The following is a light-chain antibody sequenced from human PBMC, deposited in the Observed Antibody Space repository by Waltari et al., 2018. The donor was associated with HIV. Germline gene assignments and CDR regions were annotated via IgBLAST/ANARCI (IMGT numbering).Light chain of an antibody. CDR1: QSISDY. J-gene: IGKJ1*01. V-gene: IGKV1-39*01. CDR2: AAS. Sequence: DIQMTQSPSSLSASVGDRVTITCRASQSISDYLNWYQHKPGKAPELLIFAASSLQSGVPSRFSGSGSGTDVTLTISSLQPEDFATYYCQQSYSTPRTFGQGTTVEIK. CDR3: QQSYSTPRT.